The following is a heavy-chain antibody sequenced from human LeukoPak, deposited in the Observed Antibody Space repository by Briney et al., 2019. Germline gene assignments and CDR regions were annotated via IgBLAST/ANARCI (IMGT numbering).Heavy chain of an antibody. D-gene: IGHD2-21*02. CDR1: GGSISSSNW. V-gene: IGHV4-4*02. Sequence: SETLSLTCAVSGGSISSSNWWTWVRQPPGNGLEWIGEIYHSGSTNYNPSLKSRVTISVDKSKNQFSLKLSSVTAADTAVYYCARTGDWSYFDYWGQGTLVTVSS. CDR2: IYHSGST. J-gene: IGHJ4*02. CDR3: ARTGDWSYFDY.